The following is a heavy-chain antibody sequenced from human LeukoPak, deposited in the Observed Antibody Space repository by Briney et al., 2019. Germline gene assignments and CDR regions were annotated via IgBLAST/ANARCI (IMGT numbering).Heavy chain of an antibody. CDR2: ISSDGSST. J-gene: IGHJ4*02. V-gene: IGHV3-74*01. D-gene: IGHD3-10*01. CDR3: ARDSATGNFDS. Sequence: GGSLRLSCAASGFTFSSFWMHWVRQAPEKGLMWVSRISSDGSSTTYADSVRGRFSISRDNAKNTLYLQMNSLRAEDTAMYYCARDSATGNFDSWGQGTLVTVSS. CDR1: GFTFSSFW.